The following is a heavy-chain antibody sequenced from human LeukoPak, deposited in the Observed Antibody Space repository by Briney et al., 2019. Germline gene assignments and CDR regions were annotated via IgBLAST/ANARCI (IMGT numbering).Heavy chain of an antibody. Sequence: GGSLRLSCAASGFTVSTNYMSWVRQAPGKGLEWVSVIYSGGSIYYADSVKGRFTISRDNSKNTLYLQMNSLRAEDTAVYYCARDHEEGNYGMDVWGQGTTVTVSS. CDR3: ARDHEEGNYGMDV. J-gene: IGHJ6*02. CDR2: IYSGGSI. D-gene: IGHD3-10*01. CDR1: GFTVSTNY. V-gene: IGHV3-53*01.